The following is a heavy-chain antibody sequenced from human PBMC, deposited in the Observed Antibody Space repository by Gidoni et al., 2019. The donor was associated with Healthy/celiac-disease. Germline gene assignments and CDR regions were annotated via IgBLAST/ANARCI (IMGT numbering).Heavy chain of an antibody. J-gene: IGHJ5*02. V-gene: IGHV1-2*02. D-gene: IGHD1-7*01. Sequence: QVQLVQSGAEVKKPGASVKVSCKASGYTFTGYYMHWVRQAPGQGLEWMGWINPNSGGTNYAQKCQGRVTMTRDTSISTAYMELSRLRSDDTAVYYCARVDWNYGPNWFDPWGQGTLVTVSS. CDR3: ARVDWNYGPNWFDP. CDR2: INPNSGGT. CDR1: GYTFTGYY.